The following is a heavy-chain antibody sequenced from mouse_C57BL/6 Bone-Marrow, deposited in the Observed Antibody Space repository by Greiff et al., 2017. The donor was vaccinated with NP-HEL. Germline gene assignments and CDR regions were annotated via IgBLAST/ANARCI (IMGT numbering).Heavy chain of an antibody. J-gene: IGHJ3*01. CDR1: GFSLTSYG. CDR3: AKNPPNWAWFAY. CDR2: IWSGGST. V-gene: IGHV2-4*01. D-gene: IGHD4-1*01. Sequence: VKLMESGPGLVQPSQSLSITCTVSGFSLTSYGVHWVRQPPGTGLEWLGVIWSGGSTDYNAAFISRLSISKDNSKSQVFFKMNSLQADDTAIYYCAKNPPNWAWFAYWGQGTLVTVSA.